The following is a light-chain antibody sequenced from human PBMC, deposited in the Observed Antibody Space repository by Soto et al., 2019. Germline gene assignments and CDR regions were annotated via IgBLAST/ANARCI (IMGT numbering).Light chain of an antibody. V-gene: IGKV3-20*01. CDR2: GAT. CDR1: QSVSSN. CDR3: QQYGSSIP. J-gene: IGKJ1*01. Sequence: EAPATLTKSPGERATLSCRTSQSVSSNLACYQQKPGQAPRTLIFGATTRAPGTPDRFSGRGSRTDFTLSISTQEAEDLAVYYWQQYGSSIPFGEGTMLDIK.